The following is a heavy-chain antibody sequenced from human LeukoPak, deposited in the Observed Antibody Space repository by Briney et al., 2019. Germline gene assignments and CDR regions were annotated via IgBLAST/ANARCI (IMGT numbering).Heavy chain of an antibody. D-gene: IGHD6-13*01. J-gene: IGHJ3*02. CDR2: IYTSGST. CDR1: GGSISSGSYY. CDR3: ARTSVGYSSSWYGQWEAFDI. V-gene: IGHV4-61*02. Sequence: SQTLSLTCTVSGGSISSGSYYWSWIRQPAGKGLEWIGRIYTSGSTNYNPSLKSRVTISVDTSKNQFTLKLSSVTAADTAVYYCARTSVGYSSSWYGQWEAFDIWGQGTMVTVSS.